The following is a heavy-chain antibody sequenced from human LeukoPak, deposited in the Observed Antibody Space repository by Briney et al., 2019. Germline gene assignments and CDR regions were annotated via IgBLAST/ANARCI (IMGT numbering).Heavy chain of an antibody. J-gene: IGHJ4*02. Sequence: GGSLRLSCAASGFSFSSYAMSWVRQAPGKGLEWVSVIRGSGTDTYYADSVKGRFTISRDNSKNTLYLQMDRLRVEDTAVYYCAKRNDFGSHHVMPADNWGQGTLVTVSS. CDR1: GFSFSSYA. CDR2: IRGSGTDT. D-gene: IGHD3/OR15-3a*01. CDR3: AKRNDFGSHHVMPADN. V-gene: IGHV3-23*01.